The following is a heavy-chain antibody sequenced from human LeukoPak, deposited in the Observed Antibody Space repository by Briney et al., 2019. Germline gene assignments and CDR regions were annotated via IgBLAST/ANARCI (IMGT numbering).Heavy chain of an antibody. Sequence: GGSLRLSCAASGFTFSSYAMSWVRQAPGKGLEWVSAISGSGGSTYYADSVKGRFTISRDNSKNTLYLQMNSLRAEDTAVYYCAKKGVFGVVITHFDYWGQGTLVTVSS. J-gene: IGHJ4*02. CDR2: ISGSGGST. V-gene: IGHV3-23*01. D-gene: IGHD3-3*01. CDR3: AKKGVFGVVITHFDY. CDR1: GFTFSSYA.